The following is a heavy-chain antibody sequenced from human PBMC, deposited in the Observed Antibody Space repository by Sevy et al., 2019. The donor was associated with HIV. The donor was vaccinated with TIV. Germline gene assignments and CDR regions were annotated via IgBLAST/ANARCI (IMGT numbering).Heavy chain of an antibody. V-gene: IGHV1-2*02. D-gene: IGHD3-3*01. CDR1: GYTFTGYY. Sequence: ASVKVSCKASGYTFTGYYMHWVRQAPGQGLEWMGWINPNSGGTNYAQKFQGRVTMTRDTSIGTAHMELSRLRSDDTAVYYCARGGGDFWSGYYGYYYYGMDVWGQGTTVTVSS. CDR2: INPNSGGT. CDR3: ARGGGDFWSGYYGYYYYGMDV. J-gene: IGHJ6*02.